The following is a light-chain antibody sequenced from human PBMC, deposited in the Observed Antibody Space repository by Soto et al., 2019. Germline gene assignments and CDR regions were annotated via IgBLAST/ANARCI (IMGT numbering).Light chain of an antibody. CDR1: QSVSSNY. Sequence: EIVLTQSPGTLSLSPGERATLSCRASQSVSSNYLAWYQQRPGQAPRLLIFGASYRAAGIPDRFSGSGSGTDFILTISRLEPEDFAVYYCQRYGSSPPEFTCGPGTKVDSK. CDR2: GAS. J-gene: IGKJ3*01. V-gene: IGKV3-20*01. CDR3: QRYGSSPPEFT.